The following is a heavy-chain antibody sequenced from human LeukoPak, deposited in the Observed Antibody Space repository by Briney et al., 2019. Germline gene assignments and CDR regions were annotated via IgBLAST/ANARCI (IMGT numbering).Heavy chain of an antibody. V-gene: IGHV3-9*01. Sequence: GGSLRLSCAASGFTFDDYAMHWVRQAPGKGLEWVSGISWNSGSIGYADSVKGRFTISRDNAKNSLYLQMNSLRAEDTALYYCAKDNGEEMATSLDYWGQGTLVTVSS. CDR1: GFTFDDYA. D-gene: IGHD5-24*01. J-gene: IGHJ4*02. CDR2: ISWNSGSI. CDR3: AKDNGEEMATSLDY.